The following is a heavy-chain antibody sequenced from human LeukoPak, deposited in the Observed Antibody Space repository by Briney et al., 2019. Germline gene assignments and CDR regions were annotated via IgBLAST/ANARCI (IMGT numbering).Heavy chain of an antibody. V-gene: IGHV3-7*01. CDR2: IRQDGSVQ. Sequence: GGSLRLSCAASGFTFSSYWMSWVRQAPGKGLEWVANIRQDGSVQNYVDSVKGRFIISRDNPKNSVYLQMSSLRAEDTAVYYCLVTTRSRGFDYWGQGTLVTVSS. J-gene: IGHJ4*02. CDR1: GFTFSSYW. D-gene: IGHD1/OR15-1a*01. CDR3: LVTTRSRGFDY.